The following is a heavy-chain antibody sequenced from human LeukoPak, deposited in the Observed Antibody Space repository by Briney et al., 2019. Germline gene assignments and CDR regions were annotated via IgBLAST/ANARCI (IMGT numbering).Heavy chain of an antibody. Sequence: SETLSLTCTVSGGSISSSSYYWGWIRQPPGKGLEWIGSIYYSGSTYYNPSLKSRVTLSVDTSKNQFSLKLSSVTAADTAVYYCARSRMGRNWFDPWGQGTLVTVSS. V-gene: IGHV4-39*07. CDR1: GGSISSSSYY. CDR3: ARSRMGRNWFDP. J-gene: IGHJ5*02. CDR2: IYYSGST. D-gene: IGHD3-16*01.